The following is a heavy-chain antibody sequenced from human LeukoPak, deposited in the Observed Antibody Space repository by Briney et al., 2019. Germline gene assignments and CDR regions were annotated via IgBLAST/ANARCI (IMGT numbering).Heavy chain of an antibody. CDR1: GYTFTGYY. J-gene: IGHJ3*02. D-gene: IGHD3-22*01. V-gene: IGHV1-2*02. CDR2: INPNSGGT. Sequence: ASVKVSCKASGYTFTGYYMHWVRQAPGQGLEWMGWINPNSGGTNYAQKFQGRVTMTRDTSISTAYMELSRLRSDDTAVYYCARVGYDSRGWGASDIWGQGTMVTVSS. CDR3: ARVGYDSRGWGASDI.